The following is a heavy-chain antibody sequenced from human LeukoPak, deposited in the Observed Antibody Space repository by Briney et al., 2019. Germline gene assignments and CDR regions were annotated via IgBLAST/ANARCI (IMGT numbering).Heavy chain of an antibody. CDR2: INPSGGST. Sequence: ASVKVSCKASGYTFTSYYMHWLRQAPGQGLEWMGIINPSGGSTSYAQKFQGRVTMTRDTSTSTVYMELSSLRSEDTAVYYCAREGATDYYFDPWGQGTLVTVSS. J-gene: IGHJ4*02. CDR3: AREGATDYYFDP. V-gene: IGHV1-46*01. CDR1: GYTFTSYY. D-gene: IGHD4-11*01.